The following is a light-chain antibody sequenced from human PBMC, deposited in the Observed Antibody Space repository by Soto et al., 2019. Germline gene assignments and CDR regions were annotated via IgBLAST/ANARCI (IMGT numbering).Light chain of an antibody. CDR1: RSVSSY. CDR2: DTS. J-gene: IGKJ5*01. Sequence: DIVLTQAPATLSLSPGERATLSCRASRSVSSYLAWYQQKPGQAPRLLIYDTSNRATGIPARFSGSGSETDFTLTISSLEPEDFAVYYCQHRMNWPLTFGQGTRLEIK. V-gene: IGKV3-11*01. CDR3: QHRMNWPLT.